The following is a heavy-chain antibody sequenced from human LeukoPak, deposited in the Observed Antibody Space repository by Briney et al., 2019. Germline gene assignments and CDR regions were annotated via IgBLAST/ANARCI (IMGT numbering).Heavy chain of an antibody. D-gene: IGHD6-13*01. J-gene: IGHJ4*02. Sequence: PSETLSLTCAVYGGSFSGYYWSWIHQPPGKGLEWIGEINHSGSTNYNPSLKSRVTISVDTSKNQFSLKLSSVTAADTAVYYCARTGYSSSWYDYWGQGTLVTVSS. CDR1: GGSFSGYY. V-gene: IGHV4-34*01. CDR2: INHSGST. CDR3: ARTGYSSSWYDY.